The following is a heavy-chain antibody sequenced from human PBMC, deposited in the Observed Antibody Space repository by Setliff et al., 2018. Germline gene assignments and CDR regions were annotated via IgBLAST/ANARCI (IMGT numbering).Heavy chain of an antibody. Sequence: PSQTLSLTCAISGDSVSTNGVAWNWIRQSPSRGLEWLGRTFHLSTWNHQYALSVKNRITINPDTSTDTAYLELRSLRSDDTAVYYCSRLVRYCTTTSCQRLSGGEYWGQGTLVTVSS. D-gene: IGHD2-2*01. CDR2: TFHLSTWNH. V-gene: IGHV6-1*01. CDR3: SRLVRYCTTTSCQRLSGGEY. CDR1: GDSVSTNGVA. J-gene: IGHJ4*02.